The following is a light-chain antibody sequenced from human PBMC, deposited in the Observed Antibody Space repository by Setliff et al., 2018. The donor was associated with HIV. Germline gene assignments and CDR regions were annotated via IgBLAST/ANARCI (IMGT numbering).Light chain of an antibody. CDR2: EVT. J-gene: IGLJ1*01. V-gene: IGLV2-14*02. CDR1: SSDVGSYNL. CDR3: SSYASSSTLPYV. Sequence: QSALTQPASVSGSPGQSITISCTGSSSDVGSYNLVSWYQQHPGKAPKLMIYEVTERPSGVSNRFSGSKSATTASLTISGLQAEDEANYYCSSYASSSTLPYVFGTGTKVTVL.